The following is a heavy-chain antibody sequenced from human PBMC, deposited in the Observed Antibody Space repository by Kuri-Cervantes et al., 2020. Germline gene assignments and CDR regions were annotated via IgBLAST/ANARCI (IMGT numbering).Heavy chain of an antibody. Sequence: GSLRPSCTVPGGSISSYYWSWIRQPPGKALEWIGYMYFSGSTNYNPSLKSRVTISVDTSKNQVSLKLNSVTAADTAVYFCARVKSVDNFWSGRYFFDSWGQGTLVTVSS. CDR2: MYFSGST. CDR3: ARVKSVDNFWSGRYFFDS. D-gene: IGHD3-3*01. J-gene: IGHJ4*02. V-gene: IGHV4-59*12. CDR1: GGSISSYY.